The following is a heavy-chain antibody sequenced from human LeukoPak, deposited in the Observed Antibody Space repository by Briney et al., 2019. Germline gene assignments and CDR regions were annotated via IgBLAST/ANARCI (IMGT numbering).Heavy chain of an antibody. CDR1: GFTFSSYA. J-gene: IGHJ4*02. V-gene: IGHV3-23*01. CDR2: INNSGDNT. Sequence: GETLRLSCTVSGFTFSSYAINWVRQAPGKGLEWVSVINNSGDNTFSDSVKDRFTISRDNSKNMLYLQMSSLRGEDTAVYYCARSLKWNLVGFDYWGQGTLVTVTA. CDR3: ARSLKWNLVGFDY. D-gene: IGHD1-1*01.